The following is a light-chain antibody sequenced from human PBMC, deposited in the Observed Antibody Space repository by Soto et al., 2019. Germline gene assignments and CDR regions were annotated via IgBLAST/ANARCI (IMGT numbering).Light chain of an antibody. Sequence: QPVLTQSPSASASPGASVKLTCTLTGGHSSYAIAWHQQQPEKGPRYLMKLNSDGSHDKGDGIPDRFSGSRSGAERYLTISNLQSDDEADYYCQTWATGIQVFGGGTKRTVL. V-gene: IGLV4-69*01. J-gene: IGLJ3*02. CDR1: GGHSSYA. CDR3: QTWATGIQV. CDR2: LNSDGSH.